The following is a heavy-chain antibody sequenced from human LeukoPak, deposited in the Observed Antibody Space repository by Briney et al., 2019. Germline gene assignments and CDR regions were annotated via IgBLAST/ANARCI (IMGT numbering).Heavy chain of an antibody. J-gene: IGHJ4*02. V-gene: IGHV3-30-3*01. CDR2: ISYDGSNK. CDR1: GFTFSSYA. Sequence: GGSLRLSCAAFGFTFSSYAMHWVRQAPGKGLEWVAVISYDGSNKYYADSVKGRFTISRDNSKNTLYLQMNSLRAEDTAVYYCARKRANGFDYWGQGTLVTVSS. CDR3: ARKRANGFDY. D-gene: IGHD2-8*01.